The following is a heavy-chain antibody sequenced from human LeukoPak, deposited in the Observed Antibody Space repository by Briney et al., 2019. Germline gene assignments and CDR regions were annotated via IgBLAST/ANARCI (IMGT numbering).Heavy chain of an antibody. CDR1: GYSFTSNG. CDR3: ARQIRDFDY. Sequence: GESLKISCKASGYSFTSNGITWVRQMPGKGMEWMGRNDPSDYYTTYSPSFQDHVTISADKSNSNAYRQWSSLKASDNGMYFCARQIRDFDYWGQGTLVTVSS. CDR2: NDPSDYYT. J-gene: IGHJ4*02. V-gene: IGHV5-10-1*01.